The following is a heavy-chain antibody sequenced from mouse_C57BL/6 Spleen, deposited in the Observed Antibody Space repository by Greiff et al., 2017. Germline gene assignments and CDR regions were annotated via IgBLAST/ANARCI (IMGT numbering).Heavy chain of an antibody. J-gene: IGHJ1*03. CDR2: INPNNGGT. D-gene: IGHD1-1*01. V-gene: IGHV1-22*01. Sequence: VQLQQSGPELVKPGASVKMSCKASGYTFTDYNMHWVKQSHGKSLEWIGYINPNNGGTSYNQKFKGKATLTVNKSSSTAYMELRSLTSEDSAVYYCARDSYYYGSSYRYFDVWGTGTTVTVSS. CDR1: GYTFTDYN. CDR3: ARDSYYYGSSYRYFDV.